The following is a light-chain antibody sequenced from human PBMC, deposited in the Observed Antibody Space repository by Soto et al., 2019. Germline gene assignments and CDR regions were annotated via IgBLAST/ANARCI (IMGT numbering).Light chain of an antibody. V-gene: IGLV2-8*01. CDR1: SSDVGGYNY. CDR2: EVN. Sequence: QSVLTQPPSASGSPGQSVAISCTGTSSDVGGYNYVSWYQQHPGKAPKLMIYEVNKRPSGVPDRFSGSKSGNTASLTVSGLQAEDEADYYCCSYAGSSNGFGTGTKVTVL. CDR3: CSYAGSSNG. J-gene: IGLJ1*01.